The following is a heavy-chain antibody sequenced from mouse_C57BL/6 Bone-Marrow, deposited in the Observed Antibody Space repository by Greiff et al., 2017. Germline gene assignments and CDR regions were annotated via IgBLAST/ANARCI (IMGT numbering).Heavy chain of an antibody. Sequence: EVHLVESGGGLVKPGGSLKLSCAASGFTFSDYGMHWVRQAPEKGLEWVAYISSGSSTIYYADTVKGRFTISRDNAKNTLFLQMTSLRSEDTAMYYCARGWLLRPYYAMDYWGQGTSVTVSS. CDR2: ISSGSSTI. V-gene: IGHV5-17*01. CDR1: GFTFSDYG. J-gene: IGHJ4*01. CDR3: ARGWLLRPYYAMDY. D-gene: IGHD2-3*01.